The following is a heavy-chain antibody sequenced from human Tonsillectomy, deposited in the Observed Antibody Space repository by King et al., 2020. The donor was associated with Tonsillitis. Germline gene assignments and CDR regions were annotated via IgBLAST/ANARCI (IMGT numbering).Heavy chain of an antibody. D-gene: IGHD3-22*01. V-gene: IGHV3-49*05. CDR1: GFTFGSYA. Sequence: EWQLVQSGGGLVKPGRSLRLSCTASGFTFGSYAMSWFRQAPGKVLEWVGFIRSNASGRTTEYAVSVKGRFTISSDDSKSIAYLQMNSLKTEDTAVYYCTSVDTYYYDSGASYYFDYWGQGTLVTVSS. CDR2: IRSNASGRTT. CDR3: TSVDTYYYDSGASYYFDY. J-gene: IGHJ4*02.